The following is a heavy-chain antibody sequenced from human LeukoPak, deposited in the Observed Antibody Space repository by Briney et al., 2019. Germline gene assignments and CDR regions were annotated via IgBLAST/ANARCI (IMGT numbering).Heavy chain of an antibody. CDR3: ARGRLATYYYDSSGYYSIDY. D-gene: IGHD3-22*01. J-gene: IGHJ4*02. Sequence: PSETLSLTCTVSGGSISSYYWSWIRQPAGKGLEWIGRIYTSGSTNYNPSLKSRVTMLVDTSKNQFSLKLSSVTAADTAVYYCARGRLATYYYDSSGYYSIDYWGQGTLVTVSS. V-gene: IGHV4-4*07. CDR1: GGSISSYY. CDR2: IYTSGST.